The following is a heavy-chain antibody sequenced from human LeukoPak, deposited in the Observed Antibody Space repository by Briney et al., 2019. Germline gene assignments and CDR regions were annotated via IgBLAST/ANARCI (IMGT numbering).Heavy chain of an antibody. Sequence: SVKVSCKASGGTFSSYAISWVRQAPGQGLEWMGGIIPIFGTANYAQKFQGRVTITADESTSTAYMELSSLRSEDTAVYYCAKRGIAPAYNWFDPWGQGTLVTVSS. D-gene: IGHD2-15*01. CDR3: AKRGIAPAYNWFDP. V-gene: IGHV1-69*13. CDR2: IIPIFGTA. CDR1: GGTFSSYA. J-gene: IGHJ5*02.